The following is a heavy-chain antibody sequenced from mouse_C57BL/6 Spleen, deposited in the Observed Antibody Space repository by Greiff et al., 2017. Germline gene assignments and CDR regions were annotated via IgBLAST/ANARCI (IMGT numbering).Heavy chain of an antibody. D-gene: IGHD1-1*01. CDR3: TAYYFCSSCAMDY. CDR1: GFTFSDAW. CDR2: IRNKANNHAT. V-gene: IGHV6-6*01. Sequence: DVKLVESGGGLVQPGGSMKLSCAASGFTFSDAWMDWVRQSPEKGLEWVAEIRNKANNHATYYAESVKGRFTISRDDSQSSVYLPTNSLRAEDTGIYYCTAYYFCSSCAMDYWGQGTSVTVSS. J-gene: IGHJ4*01.